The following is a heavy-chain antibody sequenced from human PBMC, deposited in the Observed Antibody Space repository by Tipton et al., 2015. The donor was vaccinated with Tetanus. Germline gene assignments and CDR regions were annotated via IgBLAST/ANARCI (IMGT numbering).Heavy chain of an antibody. CDR3: ARANYDSSKKGPFDS. CDR1: GGSISSGGFF. J-gene: IGHJ4*02. D-gene: IGHD1-7*01. V-gene: IGHV4-31*03. Sequence: LRLSCTVSGGSISSGGFFWNWIRQFPGKGLEWIGYVYYSGSTFYNPSLKSRVSISVDTSKNQFSLNLTSVTAADTAVYYCARANYDSSKKGPFDSWGQGSLVIVSS. CDR2: VYYSGST.